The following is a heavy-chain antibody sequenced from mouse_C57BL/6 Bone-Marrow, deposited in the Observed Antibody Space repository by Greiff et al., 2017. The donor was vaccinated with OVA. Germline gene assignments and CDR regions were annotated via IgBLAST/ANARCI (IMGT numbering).Heavy chain of an antibody. J-gene: IGHJ3*01. CDR3: TPDCSFAY. CDR2: IDPETGGT. Sequence: VQLQQSGAELVRPGASVTLSCKASGYTFTDYEMHWVKQTPVHGLEWIGAIDPETGGTAYNQKFKGKAILTADKSSSTAYMELRSLTSEDSAVYYWTPDCSFAYWGQGTLVTVSA. V-gene: IGHV1-15*01. CDR1: GYTFTDYE.